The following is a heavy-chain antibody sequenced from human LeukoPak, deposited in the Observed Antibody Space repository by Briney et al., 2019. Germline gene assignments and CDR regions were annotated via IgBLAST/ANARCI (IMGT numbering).Heavy chain of an antibody. CDR1: GGSISSYY. CDR2: IYYSGST. J-gene: IGHJ4*02. D-gene: IGHD6-13*01. Sequence: SETLSLTCTVSGGSISSYYWSWIRQPPGKGLEWIGYIYYSGSTNYNPSLKSRVTISVDTSKNQFSLKLSSVTAADTAVYYCGRLFRIAAAGTADYWGQGTQVTVSS. V-gene: IGHV4-59*08. CDR3: GRLFRIAAAGTADY.